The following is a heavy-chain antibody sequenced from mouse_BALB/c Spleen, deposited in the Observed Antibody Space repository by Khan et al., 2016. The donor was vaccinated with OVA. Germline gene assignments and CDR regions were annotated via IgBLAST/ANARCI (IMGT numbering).Heavy chain of an antibody. CDR2: IWGDGNT. J-gene: IGHJ4*01. Sequence: QVQLTESGPGLVAPSQSLSITCTVSGLPLTSYGVSWVRQPPGKGLEWLGVIWGDGNTNYHPTLISRLSISKDDSKSQVFLKLNRLQTDDTATCCCVKQNHGTLYGVDYWGQGTSVTVSS. V-gene: IGHV2-3*01. CDR1: GLPLTSYG. CDR3: VKQNHGTLYGVDY. D-gene: IGHD2-1*01.